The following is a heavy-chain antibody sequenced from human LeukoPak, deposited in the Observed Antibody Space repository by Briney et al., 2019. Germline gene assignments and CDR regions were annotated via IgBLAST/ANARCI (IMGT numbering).Heavy chain of an antibody. CDR3: ARSPPPAAAGTGFDY. Sequence: GASVKVSCKAFNYTFTSYGISWVRQAPGKGLEWMAWISPYNGRTLYSAKLQGRVTLTRDTTTDTAYMELTSLKSDDTAVYYCARSPPPAAAGTGFDYWGQGTLVTVSS. CDR1: NYTFTSYG. CDR2: ISPYNGRT. J-gene: IGHJ4*02. D-gene: IGHD6-13*01. V-gene: IGHV1-18*01.